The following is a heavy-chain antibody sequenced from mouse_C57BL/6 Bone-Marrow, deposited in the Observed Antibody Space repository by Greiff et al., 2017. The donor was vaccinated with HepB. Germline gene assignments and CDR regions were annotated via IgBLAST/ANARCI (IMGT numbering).Heavy chain of an antibody. CDR1: GFTFSSYA. V-gene: IGHV5-4*01. J-gene: IGHJ2*01. Sequence: VQLVESGGGLVKPGGSLKLSCAASGFTFSSYAMSWVRQTPEKRLEWVATISDGGSYTYYPDNVKGRFTISRDNAKNNLYLQMSHLKSEDTAMYYCARDLPYFDYWGQGTTLTVSS. CDR3: ARDLPYFDY. CDR2: ISDGGSYT.